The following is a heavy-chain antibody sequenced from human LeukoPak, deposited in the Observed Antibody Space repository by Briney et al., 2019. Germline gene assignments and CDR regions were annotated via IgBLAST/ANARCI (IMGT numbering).Heavy chain of an antibody. J-gene: IGHJ4*02. CDR3: ARSAGWWSLDY. Sequence: SETLSLTCAVSGDSISTRNWWNWVRQPPGKGLDWIGEISHGGSTKYNPSLKNRVTISKDNSKNEFSLRLNSVTAADTAVYFCARSAGWWSLDYWGQGALVTVST. V-gene: IGHV4-4*02. CDR1: GDSISTRNW. CDR2: ISHGGST. D-gene: IGHD2-8*02.